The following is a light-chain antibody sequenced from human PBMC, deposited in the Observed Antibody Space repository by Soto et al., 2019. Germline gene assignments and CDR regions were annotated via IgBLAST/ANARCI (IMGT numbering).Light chain of an antibody. Sequence: EIVLTQSPATLSLSPGERATLSCRASQSVASYLAWYQQKPGQAPRLLIYDASNRATGIPARFSGSGSGTDFTLTISSLEPEDVAVYYCQQRGGWPPRITFGQGTRLEIK. CDR3: QQRGGWPPRIT. J-gene: IGKJ5*01. CDR1: QSVASY. V-gene: IGKV3-11*01. CDR2: DAS.